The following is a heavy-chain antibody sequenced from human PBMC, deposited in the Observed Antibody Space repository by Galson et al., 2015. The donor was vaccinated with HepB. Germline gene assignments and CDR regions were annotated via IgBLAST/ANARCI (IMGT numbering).Heavy chain of an antibody. D-gene: IGHD4-23*01. CDR3: ARAITPHNWFDP. V-gene: IGHV3-53*01. CDR1: GFTVSSNY. Sequence: SLRLSCAASGFTVSSNYMSWVRQAPGKGLEWVSVIYSGGSTYYADSVKGRFTISRDNSKNTLYLQMNNLRAEDTAVYYCARAITPHNWFDPWGQGTLVTVSS. J-gene: IGHJ5*02. CDR2: IYSGGST.